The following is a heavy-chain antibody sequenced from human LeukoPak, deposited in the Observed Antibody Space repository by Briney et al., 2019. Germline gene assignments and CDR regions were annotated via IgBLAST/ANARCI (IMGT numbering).Heavy chain of an antibody. V-gene: IGHV3-21*01. D-gene: IGHD6-13*01. CDR1: GFTFSSYS. J-gene: IGHJ4*02. Sequence: WGSLRLSCAASGFTFSSYSMNWVRQAPGKGLEWVSSISSSSSYIYYADSVKGRFTISRDNAKNSLYLQMNSLRAEDTAVYYCARDSSSWNGNYFDYWGQGTLVTVSS. CDR3: ARDSSSWNGNYFDY. CDR2: ISSSSSYI.